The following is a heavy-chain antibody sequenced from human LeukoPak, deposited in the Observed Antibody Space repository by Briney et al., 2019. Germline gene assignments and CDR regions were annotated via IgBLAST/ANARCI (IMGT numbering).Heavy chain of an antibody. CDR2: ISGSGGST. D-gene: IGHD5-12*01. CDR1: GFAISSGHY. Sequence: ETLSLTCTVSGFAISSGHYWGWIRQPPGKGLEWVSAISGSGGSTYYADSVKGRFTISRDNSKNTLYLQMNSLRAEDTAVYYCARGKYGGYFIDYWGQGTLVTVSS. CDR3: ARGKYGGYFIDY. J-gene: IGHJ4*02. V-gene: IGHV3-23*01.